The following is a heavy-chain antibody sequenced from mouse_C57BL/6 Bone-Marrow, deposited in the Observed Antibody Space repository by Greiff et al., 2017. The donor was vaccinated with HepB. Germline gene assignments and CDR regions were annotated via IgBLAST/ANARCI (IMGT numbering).Heavy chain of an antibody. J-gene: IGHJ2*01. CDR3: ASRTNYFDY. V-gene: IGHV5-6*01. D-gene: IGHD2-13*01. CDR1: GFTFSSYG. CDR2: ISSGGSYT. Sequence: EVKLVESGGDLVKPGGSLKLSCAASGFTFSSYGMSWVRQTPDQRLEWVATISSGGSYTYYPDSVKGRFTISRDNAKNTLYLQMSSLKSEDTAMYYCASRTNYFDYWGQGTTLTVSS.